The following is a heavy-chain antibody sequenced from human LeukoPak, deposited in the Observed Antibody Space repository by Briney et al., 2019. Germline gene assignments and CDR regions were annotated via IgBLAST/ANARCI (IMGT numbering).Heavy chain of an antibody. V-gene: IGHV3-7*01. CDR2: INQDGSDK. Sequence: GGPLRLPCAASGFTFSNYWMSWVRQAPGKGREWVANINQDGSDKYYVDSVKGRFTISRDNAKNSLYLQMNSLRAEDTAVSYCARDPAYYYFDFGGQGTLVTVSS. CDR1: GFTFSNYW. D-gene: IGHD1-26*01. J-gene: IGHJ4*02. CDR3: ARDPAYYYFDF.